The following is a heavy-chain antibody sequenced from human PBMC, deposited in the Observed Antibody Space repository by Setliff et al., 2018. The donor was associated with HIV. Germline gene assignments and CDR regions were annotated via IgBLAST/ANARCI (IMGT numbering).Heavy chain of an antibody. Sequence: SVKVSCKASGGTFSSYAISWVRQAPGQGLEWMGGIIPIFGTANYAQKFQGRVTITTDTSTSTAYMEIKSLTSDDTAVYYCARGYCGGGICYSPNWLDPWGQGTLVTVSS. V-gene: IGHV1-69*05. CDR2: IIPIFGTA. CDR3: ARGYCGGGICYSPNWLDP. D-gene: IGHD2-15*01. J-gene: IGHJ5*02. CDR1: GGTFSSYA.